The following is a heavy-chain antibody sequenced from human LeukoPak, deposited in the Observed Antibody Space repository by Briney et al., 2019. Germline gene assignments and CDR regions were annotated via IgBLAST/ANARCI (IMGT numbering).Heavy chain of an antibody. D-gene: IGHD3-22*01. CDR3: ARVGGYYDSSGYDY. J-gene: IGHJ4*02. CDR2: IIPIFGTA. V-gene: IGHV1-69*13. Sequence: ASVKVSCKASGGTFSSYAISWVRQAPGQGLEWMGGIIPIFGTANYAQKFQGRVTITADESTSTAYMVLSSLRSEDTAVYYCARVGGYYDSSGYDYWGQGTLVTVSS. CDR1: GGTFSSYA.